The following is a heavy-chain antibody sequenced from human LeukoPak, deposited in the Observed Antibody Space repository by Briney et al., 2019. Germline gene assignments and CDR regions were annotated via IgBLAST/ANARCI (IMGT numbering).Heavy chain of an antibody. V-gene: IGHV4-31*03. CDR3: ARETLYCSSTSCYGRLDP. D-gene: IGHD2-2*01. Sequence: SETLSLTCTVSGGSISSGGHYWSWIRQHPGKGLEWIGYIYYSGSTYYNPSLKSRVTISVDTSKNQFSLKLSSVTAADTAVYYCARETLYCSSTSCYGRLDPWGQGTLVTVSS. CDR2: IYYSGST. J-gene: IGHJ5*02. CDR1: GGSISSGGHY.